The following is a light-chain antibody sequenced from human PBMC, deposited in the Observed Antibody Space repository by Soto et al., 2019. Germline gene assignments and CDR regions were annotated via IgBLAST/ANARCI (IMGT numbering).Light chain of an antibody. Sequence: EIVLTQSPGALSLSPGERATLSCRASQSVSSSSLAWYQQKPGQAPRLLIYGASSRATGIPDRLSGSGSGTDFTLTISSLEPEDFAVYYCQQYGGSPRTFGQGTKVEIK. CDR1: QSVSSSS. CDR3: QQYGGSPRT. J-gene: IGKJ1*01. CDR2: GAS. V-gene: IGKV3-20*01.